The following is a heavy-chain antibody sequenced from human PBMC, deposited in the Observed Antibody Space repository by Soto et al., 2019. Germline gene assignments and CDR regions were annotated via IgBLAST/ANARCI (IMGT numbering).Heavy chain of an antibody. J-gene: IGHJ4*02. D-gene: IGHD3-3*01. CDR3: ARGDFCSGYYTFY. CDR2: IYYSGST. V-gene: IGHV4-31*03. Sequence: SETLSLTCTFSGGSIISGGYYWSWIRQHPGKGLEWIGYIYYSGSTYYNPSLKSRVTISVDTSKNQFSLKLSSVTAADTAVYYCARGDFCSGYYTFYWGQGTLVTVSS. CDR1: GGSIISGGYY.